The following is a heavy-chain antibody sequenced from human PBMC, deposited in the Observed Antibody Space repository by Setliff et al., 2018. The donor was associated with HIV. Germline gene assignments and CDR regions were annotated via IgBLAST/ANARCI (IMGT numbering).Heavy chain of an antibody. CDR3: TRHEYWVAGSSLGFDY. CDR2: IRSKANSYAT. V-gene: IGHV3-73*01. D-gene: IGHD6-19*01. J-gene: IGHJ4*02. CDR1: GFTFSDSA. Sequence: GGSLRLSCVASGFTFSDSAMHWVRQASGKGLEWVGRIRSKANSYATTYAASVKGRFTISRDDSKNTAYLQMNGLKVEDTAVYYCTRHEYWVAGSSLGFDYWGQGTLVTVSS.